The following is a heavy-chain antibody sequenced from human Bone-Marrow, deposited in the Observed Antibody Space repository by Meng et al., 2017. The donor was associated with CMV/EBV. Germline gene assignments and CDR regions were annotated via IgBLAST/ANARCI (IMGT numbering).Heavy chain of an antibody. V-gene: IGHV3-9*03. CDR1: GFTFNTYW. Sequence: GGSLRLSCTASGFTFNTYWMSWVRQAPGKGLEWVSGISWNSGTMGYADSVKGRFTISRDNAKSALYLQMSSLRSEDMALYYCVKSTRYSGYDLGIFDYWGQGTLVTVSS. J-gene: IGHJ4*02. CDR2: ISWNSGTM. D-gene: IGHD5-12*01. CDR3: VKSTRYSGYDLGIFDY.